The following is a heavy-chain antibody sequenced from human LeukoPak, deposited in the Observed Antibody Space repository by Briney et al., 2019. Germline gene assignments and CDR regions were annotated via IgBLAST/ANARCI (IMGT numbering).Heavy chain of an antibody. CDR2: LRPVFGPI. V-gene: IGHV1-69*05. D-gene: IGHD1-20*01. Sequence: GSSVKVSCKASGVTFSSYAISWVRQARGQGLEWIGGLRPVFGPINSAQKFQDRVTLTKDDSTTTAYMELRSLRSEDTAVYYCATNPMTGYHLGDHFYFYMAVWGKGTTVTVS. CDR3: ATNPMTGYHLGDHFYFYMAV. CDR1: GVTFSSYA. J-gene: IGHJ6*03.